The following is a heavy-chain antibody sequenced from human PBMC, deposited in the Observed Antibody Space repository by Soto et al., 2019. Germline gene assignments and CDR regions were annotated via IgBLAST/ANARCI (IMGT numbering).Heavy chain of an antibody. CDR2: IYSGGST. V-gene: IGHV3-53*04. Sequence: GGSLRLSCAASGFTVSSNYMSWVRQAPGKGLEWVSVIYSGGSTYYADSEKGRFTISRHNSKNTLYLQMNSLRAEDTAVYYCAREVAAAGTRYYYYGMDVWGQGTTVTVSS. CDR1: GFTVSSNY. J-gene: IGHJ6*02. CDR3: AREVAAAGTRYYYYGMDV. D-gene: IGHD6-13*01.